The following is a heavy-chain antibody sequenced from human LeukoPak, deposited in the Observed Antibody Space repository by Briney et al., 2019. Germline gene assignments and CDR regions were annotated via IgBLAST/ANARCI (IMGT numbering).Heavy chain of an antibody. D-gene: IGHD3-22*01. J-gene: IGHJ4*02. CDR3: ARESGYYPYCFDS. Sequence: SQTLSLTCTVSRGSITSGIYHWTWIPQPAGKGLECIGRFYTSGSTNYRPSLKSRVTISVDTSKSQFSLNLSSVTAADTAVYYCARESGYYPYCFDSWGQGALVTVSS. V-gene: IGHV4-61*02. CDR2: FYTSGST. CDR1: RGSITSGIYH.